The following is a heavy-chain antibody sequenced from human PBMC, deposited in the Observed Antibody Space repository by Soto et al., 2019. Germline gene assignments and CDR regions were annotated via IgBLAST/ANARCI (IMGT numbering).Heavy chain of an antibody. CDR2: ISYDGSNK. V-gene: IGHV3-30*18. CDR1: GFTFSSYG. Sequence: GGSLRLSCAASGFTFSSYGMHWVRQAPGKGLEWVAVISYDGSNKYYADSVKGRFTISRDNSKNTLYLQMNSLRAEDTAVYYIXKEVFRLLGYYFWSAHLYYYGMHVPCQATTVTVSS. D-gene: IGHD3-3*01. CDR3: XKEVFRLLGYYFWSAHLYYYGMHV. J-gene: IGHJ6*02.